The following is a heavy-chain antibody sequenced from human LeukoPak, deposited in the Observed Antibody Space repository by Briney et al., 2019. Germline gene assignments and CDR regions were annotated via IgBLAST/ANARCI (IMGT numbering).Heavy chain of an antibody. D-gene: IGHD6-19*01. V-gene: IGHV3-30*19. CDR1: GFTFSSYG. CDR3: ARALDSSGWNGRDY. J-gene: IGHJ4*02. Sequence: GGSLRLSCAASGFTFSSYGMHWARQAPGKGLEWVAVISYDGSNKDYADSVEGRFTISRDKSKNTLYLQMNSLRPEDTAVYYCARALDSSGWNGRDYWGQGTLVTVSS. CDR2: ISYDGSNK.